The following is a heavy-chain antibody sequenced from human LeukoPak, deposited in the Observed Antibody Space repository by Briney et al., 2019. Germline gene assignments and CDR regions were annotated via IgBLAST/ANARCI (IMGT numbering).Heavy chain of an antibody. Sequence: GGSLRLSCAASGFTFSSYAISWVRQAPGKGLEWVSTMSGSGMTPKYADSVKGRFTISRDNSKNTLYPQMNSLRAEDTAVYYCAKDIPTEGPDYYDSSGYQSPLGPWGQGTLVTVSS. CDR3: AKDIPTEGPDYYDSSGYQSPLGP. D-gene: IGHD3-22*01. CDR1: GFTFSSYA. CDR2: MSGSGMTP. J-gene: IGHJ5*02. V-gene: IGHV3-23*01.